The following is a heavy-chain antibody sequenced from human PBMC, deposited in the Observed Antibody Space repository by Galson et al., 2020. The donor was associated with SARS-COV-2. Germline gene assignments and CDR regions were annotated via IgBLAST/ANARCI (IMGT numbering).Heavy chain of an antibody. CDR3: TRERGCSYGYSDY. Sequence: NSGGSLRLSCAPPGFTSSSHSMNWVRQAPGKGLEWVSSISGTSTNIYYADSVKGRFIISRDNAKNSLYLQMNSLGTEDTAVYYCTRERGCSYGYSDYWGQGTLVIVSS. D-gene: IGHD5-18*01. J-gene: IGHJ4*02. CDR2: ISGTSTNI. V-gene: IGHV3-21*06. CDR1: GFTSSSHS.